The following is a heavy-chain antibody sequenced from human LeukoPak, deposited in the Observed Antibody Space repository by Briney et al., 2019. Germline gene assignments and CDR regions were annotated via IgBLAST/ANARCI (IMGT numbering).Heavy chain of an antibody. V-gene: IGHV3-33*06. Sequence: GGSLRLSCAASGFTFSSYGMHWVRQAPGKGLEWVAVILNDGSQEKYADSVKGRFTISRDNSKNALFLQVNSLRAEDTAVYYCAKETQLTVSALFDYWGQGTLVTVSS. CDR2: ILNDGSQE. J-gene: IGHJ4*02. CDR1: GFTFSSYG. D-gene: IGHD1-1*01. CDR3: AKETQLTVSALFDY.